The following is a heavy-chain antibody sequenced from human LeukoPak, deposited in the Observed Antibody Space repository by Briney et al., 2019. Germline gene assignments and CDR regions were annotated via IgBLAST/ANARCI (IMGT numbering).Heavy chain of an antibody. CDR1: GFTFSSYW. CDR2: IKQDGSEK. J-gene: IGHJ3*02. D-gene: IGHD5-12*01. CDR3: ARPPYVDIVATYHDAFDI. V-gene: IGHV3-7*01. Sequence: GGSLRLSCAASGFTFSSYWMSWVRQAPGKGLEWVANIKQDGSEKYYVDSVKGRFTISRDNAKNSLYLQMNSLRAEDTAVYYCARPPYVDIVATYHDAFDIWGQGTMVTVSS.